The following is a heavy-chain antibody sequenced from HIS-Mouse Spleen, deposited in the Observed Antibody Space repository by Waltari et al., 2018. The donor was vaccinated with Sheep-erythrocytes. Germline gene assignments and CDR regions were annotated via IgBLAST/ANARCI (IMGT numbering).Heavy chain of an antibody. CDR2: ISSSGSTI. V-gene: IGHV3-11*01. CDR3: ARLTGDDY. D-gene: IGHD7-27*01. CDR1: GFTFSDYY. J-gene: IGHJ4*02. Sequence: QVQLVESGGGLVKPGGSLRLSCAASGFTFSDYYMSWVSYISSSGSTIYYADSGKGRFTISRDNAKNSLYLQMNSLRAEDTAVYYCARLTGDDYWGQGTLVTVSS.